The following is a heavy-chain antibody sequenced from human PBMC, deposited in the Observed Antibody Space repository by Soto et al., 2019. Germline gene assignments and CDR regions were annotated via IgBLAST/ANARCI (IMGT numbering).Heavy chain of an antibody. CDR3: ARDRYDSSGYSPHYYYGMDV. CDR1: GGTFSSYA. D-gene: IGHD3-22*01. V-gene: IGHV1-69*01. Sequence: QVQLVQSGAEVKKPGSSVKVSCKASGGTFSSYAISWVRQAPGQGLEWMGGIIPNFGTANYAQKFQGRVPITADESTSTAYMELSSLGSEDTPVYYCARDRYDSSGYSPHYYYGMDVWGQGTTVTVSS. CDR2: IIPNFGTA. J-gene: IGHJ6*02.